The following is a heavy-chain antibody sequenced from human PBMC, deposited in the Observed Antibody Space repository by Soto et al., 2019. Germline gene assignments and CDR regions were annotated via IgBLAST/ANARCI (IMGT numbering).Heavy chain of an antibody. J-gene: IGHJ4*02. V-gene: IGHV4-34*01. D-gene: IGHD4-17*01. Sequence: PSETLSLTCAVYGGSLSGYYWSWIRQPPGKGLEWIGEINHSGSTNYNPSIKSRVTISVDTSKNQFSLKLSSVTAADTAVYYCAREVDYGDYVDDYWGQGTLVTVSS. CDR3: AREVDYGDYVDDY. CDR1: GGSLSGYY. CDR2: INHSGST.